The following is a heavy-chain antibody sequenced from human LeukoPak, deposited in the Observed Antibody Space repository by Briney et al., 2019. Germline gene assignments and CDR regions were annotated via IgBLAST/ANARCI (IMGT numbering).Heavy chain of an antibody. V-gene: IGHV3-20*04. D-gene: IGHD3-22*01. CDR1: GFTFDDYG. CDR2: INWNGGST. Sequence: GGSLRLSCAASGFTFDDYGMSWVRQAPGKGLEWVSGINWNGGSTGYADSVKGRFTISRDNAKNSLYLQMNSLRAEDTAVYYCAKGRQARGSSGYYGGVNFDFWGQGTLVTVSS. CDR3: AKGRQARGSSGYYGGVNFDF. J-gene: IGHJ4*02.